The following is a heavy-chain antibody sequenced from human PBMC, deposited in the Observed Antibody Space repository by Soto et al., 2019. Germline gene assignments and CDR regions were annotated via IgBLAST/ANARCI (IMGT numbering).Heavy chain of an antibody. CDR2: IIPIFGTA. Sequence: QVQLVQSGAEVKKPGSSVKVSCKASGGTFSSYAISWVRQAPGQGLEWMGGIIPIFGTANYAQKFQGRVTITADESTTTAYMELSSLRSEDTAVYYCARVGYDSSGYYWVGGEIYYYYYGMVVWGQGTTVTVSS. J-gene: IGHJ6*02. V-gene: IGHV1-69*01. CDR3: ARVGYDSSGYYWVGGEIYYYYYGMVV. D-gene: IGHD3-22*01. CDR1: GGTFSSYA.